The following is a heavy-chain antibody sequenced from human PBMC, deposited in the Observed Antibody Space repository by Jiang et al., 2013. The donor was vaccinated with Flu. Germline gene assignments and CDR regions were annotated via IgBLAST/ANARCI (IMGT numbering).Heavy chain of an antibody. CDR2: ISYDGSNK. Sequence: AASGFTFSSYGMHWVRQAPGKGLEWVAVISYDGSNKYYADSVKGRFTISRDNSKNTLYLQMNSLRAEDTAVYYCAKIGDYGDQWVYFDYWGQGTLVTVSS. J-gene: IGHJ4*02. CDR1: GFTFSSYG. D-gene: IGHD4-17*01. V-gene: IGHV3-30*18. CDR3: AKIGDYGDQWVYFDY.